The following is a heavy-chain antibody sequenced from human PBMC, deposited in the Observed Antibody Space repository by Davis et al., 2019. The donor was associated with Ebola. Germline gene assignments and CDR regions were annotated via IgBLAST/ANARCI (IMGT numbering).Heavy chain of an antibody. V-gene: IGHV3-23*01. Sequence: PGGSLRLSCPASGFTLSDYAMSWVRQAPGKGLEWVSTISDSGGTTYYADSVKGRFTISRDNSKNTLYLQMNSLRADDTAVYYGAKSISMFFRSSGPVYWGQGTLVTVSS. D-gene: IGHD3-22*01. CDR1: GFTLSDYA. CDR2: ISDSGGTT. CDR3: AKSISMFFRSSGPVY. J-gene: IGHJ4*02.